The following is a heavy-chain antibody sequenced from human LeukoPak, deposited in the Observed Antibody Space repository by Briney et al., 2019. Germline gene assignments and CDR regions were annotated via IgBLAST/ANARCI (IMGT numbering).Heavy chain of an antibody. Sequence: GASVKVSCKASGYAFTSYGISWVRQAPGQGLEWMGWISGDNGSTNYAQKLQGRVTMTTDTSTSTAYMELRSLRSDDSAIYYCAREDTRRGSRGYFDYWGQGTLVTVSS. CDR2: ISGDNGST. V-gene: IGHV1-18*01. J-gene: IGHJ4*02. CDR1: GYAFTSYG. CDR3: AREDTRRGSRGYFDY. D-gene: IGHD2-2*01.